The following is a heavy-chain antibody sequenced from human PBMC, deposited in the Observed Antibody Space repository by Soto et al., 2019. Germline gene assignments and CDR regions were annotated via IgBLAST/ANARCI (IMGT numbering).Heavy chain of an antibody. Sequence: SETLSLTCAVYGGSFSGYYWSWIRQPPGKGLEWIGEINHSGSTNYNPSLKSRVTISVDTSKNQFSLKLSSVTAADTAVYYCARGGRGLYYYYYMDVWGKGTTVTVSS. D-gene: IGHD2-15*01. CDR2: INHSGST. CDR3: ARGGRGLYYYYYMDV. J-gene: IGHJ6*03. CDR1: GGSFSGYY. V-gene: IGHV4-34*01.